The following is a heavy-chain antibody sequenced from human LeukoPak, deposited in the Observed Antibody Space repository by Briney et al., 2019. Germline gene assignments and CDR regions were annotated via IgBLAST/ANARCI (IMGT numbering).Heavy chain of an antibody. D-gene: IGHD3-10*01. V-gene: IGHV4-34*01. CDR2: INHSGST. CDR3: ARGLTMVRGVIIRY. J-gene: IGHJ4*02. Sequence: PSETLSLTCAVYGGSFSGYYWRWIRQPPGKGLEWVGEINHSGSTNYNPSLKRRVTISLEKSKKQFSLMLSSVTAAATAVYYCARGLTMVRGVIIRYWGQGTLVTVSS. CDR1: GGSFSGYY.